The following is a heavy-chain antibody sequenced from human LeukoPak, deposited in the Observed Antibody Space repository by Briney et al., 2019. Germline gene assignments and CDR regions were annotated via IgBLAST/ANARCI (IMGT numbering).Heavy chain of an antibody. Sequence: SETLSLTCTVSGGSISSGSYYWSWIRQPAGKGLEWIGRIYTSGSTNYNPSLKSRVTISVDTSKNQFSLKLSSVTAADTAVYYCARAGGGYDYYHYYYMDVWGKGTTVTVSS. CDR2: IYTSGST. J-gene: IGHJ6*03. D-gene: IGHD5-12*01. CDR1: GGSISSGSYY. V-gene: IGHV4-61*02. CDR3: ARAGGGYDYYHYYYMDV.